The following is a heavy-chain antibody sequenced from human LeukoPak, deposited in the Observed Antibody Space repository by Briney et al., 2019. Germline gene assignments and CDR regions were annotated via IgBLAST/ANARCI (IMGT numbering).Heavy chain of an antibody. CDR1: GFTVSGSY. V-gene: IGHV3-23*01. D-gene: IGHD3-22*01. Sequence: GGSLRLSCAASGFTVSGSYMSWVRQAPGKGLEWVSAISGSGGSTYYADSVKGRFTISRDNSKNTLYLQMNSLRAEDTAVYYCARESLRCSGYYCPLGYWGQGTLVTVSS. J-gene: IGHJ4*02. CDR2: ISGSGGST. CDR3: ARESLRCSGYYCPLGY.